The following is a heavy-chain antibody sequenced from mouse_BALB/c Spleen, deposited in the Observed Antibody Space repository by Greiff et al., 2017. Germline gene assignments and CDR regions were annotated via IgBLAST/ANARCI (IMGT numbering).Heavy chain of an antibody. CDR1: GFTFSSFG. Sequence: EVNVVESGGGLVQPGGSRKLSCAASGFTFSSFGMHWVRQAPEKGLEWVAYISSGSSTIYYADTVKGRFTISRDNPKNTLFLQMTSLRSEDTAMYYCATNWERGCWGQGTLVTVSA. J-gene: IGHJ3*01. CDR3: ATNWERGC. D-gene: IGHD4-1*01. V-gene: IGHV5-17*02. CDR2: ISSGSSTI.